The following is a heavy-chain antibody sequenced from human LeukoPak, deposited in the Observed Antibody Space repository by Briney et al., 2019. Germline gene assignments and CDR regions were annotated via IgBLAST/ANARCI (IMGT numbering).Heavy chain of an antibody. Sequence: GGSLRLSCAASGFTFSSYSMNWVRQAPGKGLEWVSYISSSSSTIYYADSVKGRFTISRDNAKNSLYLQMNSPRAEDTAVYYCAREGYCTSSSCYGLPNFDYWGQGTLVTVSS. CDR2: ISSSSSTI. CDR3: AREGYCTSSSCYGLPNFDY. J-gene: IGHJ4*02. CDR1: GFTFSSYS. V-gene: IGHV3-48*01. D-gene: IGHD2-2*01.